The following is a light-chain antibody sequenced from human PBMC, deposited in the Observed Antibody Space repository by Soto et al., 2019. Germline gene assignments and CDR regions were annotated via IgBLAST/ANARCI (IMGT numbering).Light chain of an antibody. CDR3: ATWDDSLSGPV. J-gene: IGLJ2*01. CDR1: SSNIGSTT. CDR2: SNS. Sequence: QSVLTQPPSASGAPGQGVTISCSGTSSNIGSTTVNWYQQVPGTAPKLLIHSNSQRPSGAPDRFSGSRSGTSASLAISGLQSDDEADYYCATWDDSLSGPVFGGGTKLTVL. V-gene: IGLV1-44*01.